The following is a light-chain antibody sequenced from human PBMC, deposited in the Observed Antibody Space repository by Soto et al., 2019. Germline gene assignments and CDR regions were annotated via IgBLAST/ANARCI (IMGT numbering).Light chain of an antibody. J-gene: IGKJ2*01. V-gene: IGKV3-15*01. CDR2: GAS. CDR1: QSVSSN. Sequence: EIVMTQSPATLSVSPGERATLACRASQSVSSNLAWYQQKPGQAPRLLIYGASTRATGIPARFSGSGSGTEFTLTISSLQSEDFAVYYFQQYNNLYTFGQGTKLEIK. CDR3: QQYNNLYT.